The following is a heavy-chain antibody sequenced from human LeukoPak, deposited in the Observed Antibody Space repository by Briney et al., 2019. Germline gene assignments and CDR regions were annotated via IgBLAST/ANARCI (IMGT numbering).Heavy chain of an antibody. CDR3: AKGSSGASGCYGMDV. Sequence: GGSLRLSCAASGFTFSSYAMSWVRQAPGKGLEWVSAISGSGGSTYYADSVKGRFTISRDNSKNTLYLQMNSLRAEDTAVYYCAKGSSGASGCYGMDVWGQGTTVTVSS. J-gene: IGHJ6*02. CDR1: GFTFSSYA. D-gene: IGHD6-6*01. V-gene: IGHV3-23*01. CDR2: ISGSGGST.